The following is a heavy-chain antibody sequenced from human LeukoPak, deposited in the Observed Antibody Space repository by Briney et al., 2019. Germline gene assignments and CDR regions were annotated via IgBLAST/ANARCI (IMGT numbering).Heavy chain of an antibody. D-gene: IGHD1-26*01. CDR1: GFTFSSYE. Sequence: GGSLRLSCAASGFTFSSYEMNWVRQAPGKGLEWVSYISSSGSTIYYADSVKGRFTISRDNSKNTLYLQMDSLRAEDTAVYYCAKALYGGSYYEPNWGQGTLVTVSS. CDR3: AKALYGGSYYEPN. J-gene: IGHJ4*02. V-gene: IGHV3-48*03. CDR2: ISSSGSTI.